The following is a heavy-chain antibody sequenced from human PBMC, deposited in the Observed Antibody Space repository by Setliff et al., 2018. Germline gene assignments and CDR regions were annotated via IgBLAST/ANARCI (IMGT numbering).Heavy chain of an antibody. Sequence: GGSLRLSCSVSGITFKNAWMTWVRQAPGKGPEWVGRIKSSLEGATSDYGAPAKGRFTISRDDSKNMIFLHMNNLKTEDTGFYYCTTGPRDSRNYLTWLGTWGQGTLVTVSS. V-gene: IGHV3-15*01. J-gene: IGHJ5*02. CDR2: IKSSLEGATS. CDR1: GITFKNAW. D-gene: IGHD3-22*01. CDR3: TTGPRDSRNYLTWLGT.